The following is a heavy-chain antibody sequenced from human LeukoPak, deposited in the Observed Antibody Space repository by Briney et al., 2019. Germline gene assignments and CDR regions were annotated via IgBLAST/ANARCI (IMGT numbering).Heavy chain of an antibody. J-gene: IGHJ4*02. CDR2: IYSGGST. D-gene: IGHD6-13*01. V-gene: IGHV3-66*01. CDR1: GFTVSSNY. CDR3: ARDLVAEGFDY. Sequence: PGGSLRLSCAASGFTVSSNYMSWVRQAPGKGLEWVSVIYSGGSTYYADSVKGRFTISRDNSKNTLYLQMNSLRAEDTAVYYCARDLVAEGFDYWGQGTLVTVSS.